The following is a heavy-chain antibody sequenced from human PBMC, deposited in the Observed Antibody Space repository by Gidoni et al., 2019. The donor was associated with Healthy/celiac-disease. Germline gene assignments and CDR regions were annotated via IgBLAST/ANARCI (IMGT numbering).Heavy chain of an antibody. D-gene: IGHD6-19*01. CDR3: AQSVGIAVAGTINWFDP. V-gene: IGHV1-69*01. CDR2: IIPIFGTA. CDR1: GGPFSSYA. J-gene: IGHJ5*02. Sequence: QVQLVQSGAAVKKPGSSVKVSCKASGGPFSSYAISWVRQAPGQGLGWMVGIIPIFGTASYAQKFQSRVTITADESTSTAYMELSSLRSEDTAVYYCAQSVGIAVAGTINWFDPWGQGTLVTVSS.